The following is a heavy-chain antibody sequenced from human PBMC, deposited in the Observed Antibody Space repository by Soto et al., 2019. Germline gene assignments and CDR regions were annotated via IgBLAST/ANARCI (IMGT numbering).Heavy chain of an antibody. D-gene: IGHD3-22*01. J-gene: IGHJ4*02. CDR3: ATYYYDSSGYSPHRYLDY. CDR1: GGSVSSGSYY. Sequence: SETLSLTCTVSGGSVSSGSYYWSWIRQPPGKGLEWIGYIYYSGSTNYNPSLKSRVTISVDTSKNQFSLKLSSVTAADTAVYYCATYYYDSSGYSPHRYLDYWGQGTLVTVSS. V-gene: IGHV4-61*01. CDR2: IYYSGST.